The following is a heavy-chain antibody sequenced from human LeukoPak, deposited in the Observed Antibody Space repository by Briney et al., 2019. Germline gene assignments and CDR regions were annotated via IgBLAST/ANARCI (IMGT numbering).Heavy chain of an antibody. D-gene: IGHD5-18*01. V-gene: IGHV4-4*07. CDR2: IYTSGST. Sequence: PSETLSLTCTVSGGSISSYYWSWIRQPAGKGLEWIGRIYTSGSTNYNPSLKSRVTMSVDTSKNQFSLKLSSVTAADTAVYYCARTTEGGYTYDYFYYYYMDVWGKGTTVTISS. CDR3: ARTTEGGYTYDYFYYYYMDV. CDR1: GGSISSYY. J-gene: IGHJ6*03.